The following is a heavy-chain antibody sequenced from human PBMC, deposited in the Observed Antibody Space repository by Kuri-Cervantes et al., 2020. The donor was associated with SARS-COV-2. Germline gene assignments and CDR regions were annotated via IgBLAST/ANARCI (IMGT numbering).Heavy chain of an antibody. CDR1: GFSFTSYS. V-gene: IGHV3-21*06. D-gene: IGHD3-9*01. J-gene: IGHJ6*02. Sequence: GSLRLSCAASGFSFTSYSMTWVRQTPGKGLEWVSSISRTSTYKHYADSVKGRFSMSRDNAKNSLYLQLESLRVEDTAIYYCARGGSGDSRPSHYDIPDFYYTLDVWGQGTTVTVSS. CDR2: ISRTSTYK. CDR3: ARGGSGDSRPSHYDIPDFYYTLDV.